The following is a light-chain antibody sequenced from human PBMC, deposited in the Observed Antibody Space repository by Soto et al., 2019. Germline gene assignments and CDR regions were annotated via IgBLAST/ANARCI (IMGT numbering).Light chain of an antibody. Sequence: DIQMTQSPSSLSASVGDRVTITCRASQSISSYLNWYQQKPWKAPKLLIYAASILQSGVPSRFSGSGSGTEITLTISSLQPDDFATYYCQQYNSYSAFGQGTKVDI. V-gene: IGKV1-39*01. J-gene: IGKJ1*01. CDR1: QSISSY. CDR2: AAS. CDR3: QQYNSYSA.